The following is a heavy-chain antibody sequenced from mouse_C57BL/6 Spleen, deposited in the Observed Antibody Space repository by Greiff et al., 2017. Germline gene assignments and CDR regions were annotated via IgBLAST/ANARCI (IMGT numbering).Heavy chain of an antibody. CDR1: GYTFTDHT. Sequence: VQLQESDAELVKPGASVKISCKVSGYTFTDHTIHWMKQRPEQGLEWIGYIYPRDGSTKYNEKFKGKATLTADKSSSTAYMQLNSLTSEDSAVYFCARRRKSYDYDRVYYFDYWGQGTTLTVSS. CDR3: ARRRKSYDYDRVYYFDY. D-gene: IGHD2-4*01. J-gene: IGHJ2*01. V-gene: IGHV1-78*01. CDR2: IYPRDGST.